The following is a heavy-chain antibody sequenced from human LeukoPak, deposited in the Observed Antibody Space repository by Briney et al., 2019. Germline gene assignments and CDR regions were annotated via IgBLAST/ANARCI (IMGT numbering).Heavy chain of an antibody. CDR1: GYTFTSYE. Sequence: ASVKVSCKASGYTFTSYEIKWLRQATGQGLEWMGWMNPNIGNTDYAQKFQGRVTMTRNTSMHTTYMELSSLRSEDTDVYYCAIRTHVDIVATLGERVKKGLDYWGQGTPVTVSS. CDR3: AIRTHVDIVATLGERVKKGLDY. CDR2: MNPNIGNT. D-gene: IGHD5-12*01. J-gene: IGHJ4*02. V-gene: IGHV1-8*01.